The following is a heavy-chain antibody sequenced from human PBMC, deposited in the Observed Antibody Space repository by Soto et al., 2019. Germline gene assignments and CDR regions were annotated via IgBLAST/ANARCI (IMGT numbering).Heavy chain of an antibody. J-gene: IGHJ3*02. D-gene: IGHD1-20*01. CDR3: AKDRMDHNSVWDPFDI. Sequence: GGSLRLSCAASGFTFSSYAMHWVRQAPGKGLEWVAVISYDGSNKYYADSVKGRFTISRDNSKNTLFLQMNSLRAEDTAVYYCAKDRMDHNSVWDPFDIWGQGTMVTVSS. CDR2: ISYDGSNK. V-gene: IGHV3-30-3*01. CDR1: GFTFSSYA.